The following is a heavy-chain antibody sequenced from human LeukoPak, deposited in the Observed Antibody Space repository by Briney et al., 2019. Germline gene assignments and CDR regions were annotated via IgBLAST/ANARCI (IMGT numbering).Heavy chain of an antibody. V-gene: IGHV4-59*08. CDR2: IYYSGST. Sequence: SETLSLTCTVSGGSISSYYWSWIRQPPGKGLEWIGYIYYSGSTNYNPSLKSRVTISVDTSKNQSSLKLSSVTAADTAVYYCARHDSSGWFPGGAFDIWGQGTMVTVSS. D-gene: IGHD6-19*01. J-gene: IGHJ3*02. CDR3: ARHDSSGWFPGGAFDI. CDR1: GGSISSYY.